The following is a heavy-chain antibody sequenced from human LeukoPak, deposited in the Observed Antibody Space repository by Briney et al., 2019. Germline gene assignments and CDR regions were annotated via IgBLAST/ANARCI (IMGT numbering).Heavy chain of an antibody. CDR1: GGSISSHN. J-gene: IGHJ4*02. CDR2: IYNSGSP. Sequence: SETLSLTCTDSGGSISSHNWSWIRQPPGKGLEWIGDIYNSGSPNYNPSLKSRVTISVDTSKNQFSLKLSSVTAADAAVYYCARVDSSGYYTFFDYWGQGTLVTVSS. D-gene: IGHD3-22*01. V-gene: IGHV4-59*11. CDR3: ARVDSSGYYTFFDY.